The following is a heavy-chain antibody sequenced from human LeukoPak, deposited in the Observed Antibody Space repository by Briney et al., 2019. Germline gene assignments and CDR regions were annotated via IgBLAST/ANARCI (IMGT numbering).Heavy chain of an antibody. V-gene: IGHV3-9*01. Sequence: PGGSLRLSCAASGFTFDDYAMHWVRQAPGKGLEWVSGISWNSGSIGHADSVKGRFTISRDNAKNSLYLQMNSLRAEDTALCYCAKASSGWYGDFDYWGQGTLVTVSS. J-gene: IGHJ4*02. CDR3: AKASSGWYGDFDY. CDR2: ISWNSGSI. CDR1: GFTFDDYA. D-gene: IGHD6-19*01.